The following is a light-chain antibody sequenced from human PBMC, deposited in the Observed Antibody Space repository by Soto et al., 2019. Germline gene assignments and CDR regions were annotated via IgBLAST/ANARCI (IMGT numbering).Light chain of an antibody. CDR1: QNIGGQ. CDR3: QQYNNWPLT. J-gene: IGKJ4*01. CDR2: GAS. Sequence: DTAMTQSPATLSVSPGERATLSCRASQNIGGQLAWYQQKPGQTPRLLIYGASTRATGISGRFSGSGSGTEFTLTISNLQSEDFAVYYCQQYNNWPLTFGGGTKVDIK. V-gene: IGKV3D-15*01.